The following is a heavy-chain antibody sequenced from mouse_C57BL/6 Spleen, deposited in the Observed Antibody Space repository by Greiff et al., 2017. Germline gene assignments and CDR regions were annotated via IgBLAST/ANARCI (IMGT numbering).Heavy chain of an antibody. D-gene: IGHD2-1*01. V-gene: IGHV1-69*01. J-gene: IGHJ2*01. Sequence: VQLQQPGAELVMPGASVKLSCKASGYTFTSYWMHWVKQRPGQGLEWIGEIDPSDSYTNYNQKFKGKSTLTVDKSSSTAYMQLSSLTSEDSAVYYCASSRIYYGPVDYWGQGTTLTVSS. CDR3: ASSRIYYGPVDY. CDR2: IDPSDSYT. CDR1: GYTFTSYW.